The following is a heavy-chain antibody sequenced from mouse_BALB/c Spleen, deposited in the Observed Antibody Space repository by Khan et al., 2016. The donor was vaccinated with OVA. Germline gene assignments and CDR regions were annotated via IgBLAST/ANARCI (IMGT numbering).Heavy chain of an antibody. CDR1: GFTFSRHP. D-gene: IGHD1-1*01. CDR3: ARGNGSTGVDN. CDR2: IGSGGST. J-gene: IGHJ2*01. Sequence: EVELVESGGGLVKPGGSLKCSCAASGFTFSRHPMSWVRQTPEKRLEWVASIGSGGSTYYPDSVKGRLTTSRDNARNILYLQMSSLRSDDSDISYCARGNGSTGVDNWGQGTTLTVSS. V-gene: IGHV5-6-5*01.